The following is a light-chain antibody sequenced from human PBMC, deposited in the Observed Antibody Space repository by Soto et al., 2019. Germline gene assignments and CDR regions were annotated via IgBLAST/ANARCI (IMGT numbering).Light chain of an antibody. J-gene: IGKJ5*01. Sequence: DIPMTQSPSSLSASVGDTVTITCRASQDIINHLAWYQQRPGKVPNLLIYGASTLHSGVPSRVRGSGPGTHFTLPISSLQPEDVATYYCQNSRPALSTFGHGTRLEIK. CDR3: QNSRPALST. V-gene: IGKV1-27*01. CDR1: QDIINH. CDR2: GAS.